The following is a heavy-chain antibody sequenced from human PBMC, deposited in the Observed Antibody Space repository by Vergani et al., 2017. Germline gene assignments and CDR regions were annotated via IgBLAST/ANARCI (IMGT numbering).Heavy chain of an antibody. V-gene: IGHV1-8*01. D-gene: IGHD3-3*01. CDR3: ARMGTIFGVVADAFDI. Sequence: QVQLVQSGAEVKKPGASVKVSCKASGYTFTSYDINWVRQATGQGLEWMGWMNPNSGNTGYAQKFQGIVTMTRNTSISTAYMELSSLRSEDPDVYYCARMGTIFGVVADAFDIWGQGTMVTVSS. CDR1: GYTFTSYD. J-gene: IGHJ3*02. CDR2: MNPNSGNT.